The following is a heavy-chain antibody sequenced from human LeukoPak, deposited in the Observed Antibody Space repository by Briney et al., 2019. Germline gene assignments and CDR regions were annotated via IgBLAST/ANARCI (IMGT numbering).Heavy chain of an antibody. CDR3: ARGRQPYDFWSGYYWASRGRPKHDAFDI. CDR1: GGSISSGGYY. D-gene: IGHD3-3*01. J-gene: IGHJ3*02. CDR2: IYYSGST. V-gene: IGHV4-31*03. Sequence: SGTLSLTCTVSGGSISSGGYYWSWIRQHPGKGLEWIGYIYYSGSTYYNPSLKSRVTISVDTSKNQFSLKLSSVTAADTAVYYCARGRQPYDFWSGYYWASRGRPKHDAFDIWGQGTMVTVSS.